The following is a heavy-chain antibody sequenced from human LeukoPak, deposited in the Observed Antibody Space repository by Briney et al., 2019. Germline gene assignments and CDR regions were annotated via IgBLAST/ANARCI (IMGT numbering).Heavy chain of an antibody. V-gene: IGHV3-7*01. J-gene: IGHJ4*02. D-gene: IGHD2/OR15-2a*01. CDR2: IKQDGSEK. CDR1: GFTFSSYW. CDR3: ARDFYDGFALDY. Sequence: GGSLRLSCAASGFTFSSYWMSWVRQAPGKGLEWVANIKQDGSEKYYVDSVKGRFTISRDNARNSLYLQMDNLRAEDTGVYYCARDFYDGFALDYWGQGTLVTVSS.